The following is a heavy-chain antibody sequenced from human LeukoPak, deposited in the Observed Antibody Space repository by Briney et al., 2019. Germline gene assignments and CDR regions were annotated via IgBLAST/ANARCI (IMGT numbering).Heavy chain of an antibody. CDR2: IYYSGST. V-gene: IGHV4-39*07. D-gene: IGHD5-24*01. J-gene: IGHJ4*02. CDR1: GGSISSSSYY. Sequence: PSETLSLTYTVSGGSISSSSYYWGWIRQPPGKGLEWIGSIYYSGSTYYNPSLKSRVTISVDTPKNQFSLKLSSVTAADTAVYYCARAWMATADYWGQGTLVTVSS. CDR3: ARAWMATADY.